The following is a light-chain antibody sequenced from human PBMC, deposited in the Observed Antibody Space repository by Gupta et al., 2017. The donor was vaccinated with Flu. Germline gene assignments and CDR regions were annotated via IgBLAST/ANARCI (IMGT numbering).Light chain of an antibody. Sequence: VKITCTVTSGNNDFIIKWHQQQPGKAPRCLMRVEDSGTFTKGSGVPARFSVSSSGADRYLTISKVQSEAEDDYYCETWDTNTRVFGGGTSLTVL. CDR3: ETWDTNTRV. CDR1: SGNNDFI. V-gene: IGLV4-60*03. CDR2: VEDSGTF. J-gene: IGLJ2*01.